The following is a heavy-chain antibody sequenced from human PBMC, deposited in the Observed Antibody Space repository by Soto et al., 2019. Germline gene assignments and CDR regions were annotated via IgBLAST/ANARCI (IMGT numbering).Heavy chain of an antibody. CDR2: INPNSGGT. J-gene: IGHJ4*02. V-gene: IGHV1-2*02. CDR3: ARDPGTGWNYVDY. D-gene: IGHD1-1*01. Sequence: VKVSCKASGYTFTGYYMHWVRQAPGQGLEWMGWINPNSGGTNYAQKFQGRVTMTRDTSISTAYMELSRLRSDDTAVYYCARDPGTGWNYVDYWGQGTLVTVSS. CDR1: GYTFTGYY.